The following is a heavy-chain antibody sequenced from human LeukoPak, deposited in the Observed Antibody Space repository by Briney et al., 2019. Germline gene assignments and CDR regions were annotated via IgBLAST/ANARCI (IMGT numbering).Heavy chain of an antibody. CDR3: ARGGSSWYADY. CDR1: GGSFSAYY. D-gene: IGHD6-13*01. CDR2: IHYSGST. J-gene: IGHJ4*02. Sequence: SETLSLTCAVHGGSFSAYYWSWIRQSPEKGLEWIGYIHYSGSTSYNPSLKSRVTMSVDTSNDQFSLKVSSVTAADTAVYYCARGGSSWYADYWGQGTLVTVSS. V-gene: IGHV4-59*13.